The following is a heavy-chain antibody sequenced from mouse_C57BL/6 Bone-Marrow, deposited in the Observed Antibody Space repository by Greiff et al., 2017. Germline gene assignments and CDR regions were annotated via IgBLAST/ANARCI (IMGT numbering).Heavy chain of an antibody. Sequence: VQLQQSGAELVKPGASVKLSCKASGYTFTNYWMHWVKQRPGQGLEWIGMMHPNGGSPDYNEKFKSEATLRVDKSSRTAYMELSSLTSEDSAVYYCARSYDYDDYTMDYWGQGTSVTGSS. CDR1: GYTFTNYW. V-gene: IGHV1-64*01. J-gene: IGHJ4*01. CDR2: MHPNGGSP. CDR3: ARSYDYDDYTMDY. D-gene: IGHD2-4*01.